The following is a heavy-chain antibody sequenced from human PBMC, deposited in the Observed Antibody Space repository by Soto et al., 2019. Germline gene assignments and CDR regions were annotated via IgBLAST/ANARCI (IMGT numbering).Heavy chain of an antibody. D-gene: IGHD1-26*01. Sequence: SVKVSCKASGGTFSSYTISWVRQAPGQGLEWMGRIIPILGIANYAQKFQGRVTITADKSTSTAYMELSSLRSEDTAVYYCARDEDGRYYGMDAWGQGTTVTVSS. J-gene: IGHJ6*02. V-gene: IGHV1-69*04. CDR1: GGTFSSYT. CDR2: IIPILGIA. CDR3: ARDEDGRYYGMDA.